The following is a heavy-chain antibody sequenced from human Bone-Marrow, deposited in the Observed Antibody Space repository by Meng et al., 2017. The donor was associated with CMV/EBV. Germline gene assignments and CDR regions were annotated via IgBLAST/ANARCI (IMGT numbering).Heavy chain of an antibody. CDR3: ARYPRPGIAVDP. V-gene: IGHV3-7*01. J-gene: IGHJ5*02. CDR2: IRQDGSEK. D-gene: IGHD6-19*01. Sequence: GESLKISCAASGFTFSSYWMSWVRQAPGKGLEWVANIRQDGSEKYYADSVKGRFTISRDNAKNSLYLQMNSLRTEDTAVYYWARYPRPGIAVDPWGQGTLVTVSS. CDR1: GFTFSSYW.